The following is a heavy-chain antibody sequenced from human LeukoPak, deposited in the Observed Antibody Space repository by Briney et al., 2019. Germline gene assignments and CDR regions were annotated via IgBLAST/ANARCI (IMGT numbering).Heavy chain of an antibody. D-gene: IGHD5-24*01. CDR3: ARGGDGYNLAGDY. Sequence: GGSLRLSCAVSGFTFSRYTMNRVRQAPGKGLEWVSSISSSSSYIYYADSVKGRFTISRDNAKNSVYLQMNSLRAEDTAVYYCARGGDGYNLAGDYWGQGTLVIVSS. V-gene: IGHV3-21*01. J-gene: IGHJ4*02. CDR1: GFTFSRYT. CDR2: ISSSSSYI.